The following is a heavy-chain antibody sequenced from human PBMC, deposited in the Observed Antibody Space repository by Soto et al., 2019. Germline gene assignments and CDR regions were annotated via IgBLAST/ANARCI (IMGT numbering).Heavy chain of an antibody. D-gene: IGHD4-17*01. V-gene: IGHV3-21*01. Sequence: EVQLVESGGGLVKPGGSLRLSCAAYGFTFSSYSMNWVRQAPGKGLEWVSSISSSSSYIYYADSVKGRFTISRDNAKNSLYLQMNSLRAEDTAVYYCARLDTVTTFDYFQHWGQGTLVTVSS. CDR2: ISSSSSYI. CDR3: ARLDTVTTFDYFQH. J-gene: IGHJ1*01. CDR1: GFTFSSYS.